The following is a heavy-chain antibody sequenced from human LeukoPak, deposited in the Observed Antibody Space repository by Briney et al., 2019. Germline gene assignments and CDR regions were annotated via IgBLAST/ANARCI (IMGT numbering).Heavy chain of an antibody. CDR3: ARFGASSNYYYGMDV. J-gene: IGHJ6*02. CDR1: GFTFSSYA. CDR2: ISYDGSNK. V-gene: IGHV3-30*04. D-gene: IGHD3-16*01. Sequence: GGSLRLSCAASGFTFSSYAMHWVRQAPGKGLEWVAVISYDGSNKYYADSVKGRFTISRDNSKNTLYLQMNSLRAEDTAVYYCARFGASSNYYYGMDVWGQGTTVTVSS.